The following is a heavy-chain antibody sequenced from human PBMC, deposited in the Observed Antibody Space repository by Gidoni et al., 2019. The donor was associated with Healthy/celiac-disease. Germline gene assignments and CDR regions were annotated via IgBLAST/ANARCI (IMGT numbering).Heavy chain of an antibody. V-gene: IGHV3-23*01. CDR3: AIFESPRVVVAATMDY. J-gene: IGHJ4*02. CDR2: ISGRGGST. CDR1: GFTFSSYA. Sequence: EVQLLESGGGLVQPGGSLRLSCAASGFTFSSYAMSWVRQAPGKGLAWVSAISGRGGSTYYADSVKGRFTISRDNSKNTLYLQMNSLRAEDTAVYYCAIFESPRVVVAATMDYWGQGTLVTVSS. D-gene: IGHD2-15*01.